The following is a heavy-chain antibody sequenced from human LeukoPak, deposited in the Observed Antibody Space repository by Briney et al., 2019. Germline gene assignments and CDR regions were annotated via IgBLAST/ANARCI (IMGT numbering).Heavy chain of an antibody. CDR3: AKDNGSGSYYNGIYGMDV. Sequence: GGSLRFSCAASGFTFDDYTMHWVRQAPGKGLEWVSLISWDGGSTYYADSVKGRFTISRDNSKNSLYLQMNSLRTEDTALYYCAKDNGSGSYYNGIYGMDVWGQGTTVTVSS. CDR2: ISWDGGST. D-gene: IGHD3-10*01. J-gene: IGHJ6*02. CDR1: GFTFDDYT. V-gene: IGHV3-43*01.